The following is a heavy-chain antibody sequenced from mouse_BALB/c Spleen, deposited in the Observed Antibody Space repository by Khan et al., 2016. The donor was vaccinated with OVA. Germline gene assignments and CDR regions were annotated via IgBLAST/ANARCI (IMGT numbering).Heavy chain of an antibody. CDR2: IPYSGST. CDR3: ARRSV. J-gene: IGHJ1*01. CDR1: GYSITSDYA. V-gene: IGHV3-2*02. Sequence: EVQLQESGPGLVKPSQSLTLTCTVTGYSITSDYAWNWIRQFPGSKLEWMGYIPYSGSTSYNPSLKSRISITRDTSKNQFFLQLNSVTTEDTATYYGARRSVWGAGTTVTVSS.